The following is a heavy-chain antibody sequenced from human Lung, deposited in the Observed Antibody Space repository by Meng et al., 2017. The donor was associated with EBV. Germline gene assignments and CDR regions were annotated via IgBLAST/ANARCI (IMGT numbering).Heavy chain of an antibody. CDR3: ARPFPSIVSPRLYPFGD. Sequence: VQVPGAVPCAGKPSDTLPLTCTVSGYSISSFSHWAWLRQPPGRGLVWIGSVHYSGSTYYSPSLKSRITVSIDTSRNQFSLRLTSVTAADMALYYCARPFPSIVSPRLYPFGDWGQGTLVTVSS. D-gene: IGHD5/OR15-5a*01. J-gene: IGHJ4*02. CDR2: VHYSGST. V-gene: IGHV4-38-2*02. CDR1: GYSISSFSH.